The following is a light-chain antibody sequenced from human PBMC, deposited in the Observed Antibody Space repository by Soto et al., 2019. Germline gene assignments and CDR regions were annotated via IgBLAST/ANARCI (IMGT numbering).Light chain of an antibody. Sequence: MVLTQLPLPLSLSHRERATLSCRPSQSVSNNWLDWYQQKPGQAPRLLIYGVSTRAPGIPDRFSGSASETDFTLTISRLEPEDFAVYYCQQYNNSPRTFGQGTKVDI. CDR2: GVS. V-gene: IGKV3-20*01. CDR1: QSVSNNW. J-gene: IGKJ1*01. CDR3: QQYNNSPRT.